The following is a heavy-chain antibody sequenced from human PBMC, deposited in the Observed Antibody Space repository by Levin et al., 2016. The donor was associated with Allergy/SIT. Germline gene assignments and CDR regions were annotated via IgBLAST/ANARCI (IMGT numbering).Heavy chain of an antibody. J-gene: IGHJ4*02. CDR3: ARDRLGSSSPFDY. D-gene: IGHD6-13*01. CDR1: GFTFSSYW. CDR2: IKQDGSEK. Sequence: GGSLRLSCAASGFTFSSYWMSWVRQAPGKGLEWVANIKQDGSEKYYVDSVKGRFTISRDNAKNSLYLQMNSLRAEDTAVYYCARDRLGSSSPFDYWGQGTLVTVSS. V-gene: IGHV3-7*03.